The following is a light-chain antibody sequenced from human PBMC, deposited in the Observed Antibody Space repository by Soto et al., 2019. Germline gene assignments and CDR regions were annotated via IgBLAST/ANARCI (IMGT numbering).Light chain of an antibody. J-gene: IGKJ4*01. CDR2: AAS. CDR3: QQANSFPPN. CDR1: QAINIW. Sequence: DIQMTQSPSSVSASVGDRVTITCRASQAINIWLAWYQQRPGKAPKLLIYAASSLQSGVPSRFSGSGSGTDFNLIISSLQPEDFATYYCQQANSFPPNFGGGTKVEIK. V-gene: IGKV1D-12*01.